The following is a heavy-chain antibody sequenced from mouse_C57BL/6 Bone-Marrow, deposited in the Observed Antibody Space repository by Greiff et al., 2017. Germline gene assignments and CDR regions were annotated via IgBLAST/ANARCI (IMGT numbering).Heavy chain of an antibody. CDR1: GYTFTSYW. CDR3: ASEGQLCNYFDY. D-gene: IGHD3-3*01. Sequence: QVQLKQPGAELVKPGASVKLSCKASGYTFTSYWMQWVKQRPGQGLEWIGEIDPSDSYTNYNQKFKGKATLTVDTSSSTAYMQLSSLTSEDSAVYYCASEGQLCNYFDYWGQGTTLTVSS. J-gene: IGHJ2*01. V-gene: IGHV1-50*01. CDR2: IDPSDSYT.